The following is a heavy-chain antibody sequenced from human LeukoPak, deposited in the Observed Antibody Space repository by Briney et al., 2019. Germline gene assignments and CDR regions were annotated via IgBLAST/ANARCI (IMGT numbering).Heavy chain of an antibody. CDR3: AREPLTTVTGWNWFDP. CDR2: IYYSGST. V-gene: IGHV4-59*01. D-gene: IGHD4-11*01. CDR1: GGSISSYY. J-gene: IGHJ5*02. Sequence: SETLSLTCTVSGGSISSYYWSWIRQPPGKGLEWIGYIYYSGSTNYNPSLKSRVTISVDTSKNQFSLKLSSVTAADTAVYYCAREPLTTVTGWNWFDPWGQGTLVTVS.